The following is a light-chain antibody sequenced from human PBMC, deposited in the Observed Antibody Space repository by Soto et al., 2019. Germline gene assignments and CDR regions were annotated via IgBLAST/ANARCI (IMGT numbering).Light chain of an antibody. CDR3: HHYDRSPIFT. Sequence: EIVLTQSPGTLSLSPGERATLSCRASQSVSDNHLAWYHQKPGQPPRLLIYGASNRATGIPDRYSGHGSGTDFTLTISRLEPEDFATYYRHHYDRSPIFTFGPGTKVDI. V-gene: IGKV3-20*01. J-gene: IGKJ3*01. CDR2: GAS. CDR1: QSVSDNH.